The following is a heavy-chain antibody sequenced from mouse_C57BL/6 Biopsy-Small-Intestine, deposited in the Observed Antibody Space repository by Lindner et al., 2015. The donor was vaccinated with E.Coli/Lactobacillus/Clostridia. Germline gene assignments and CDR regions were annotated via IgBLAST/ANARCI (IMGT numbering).Heavy chain of an antibody. CDR2: INAGNGNT. J-gene: IGHJ4*01. D-gene: IGHD1-1*02. V-gene: IGHV1-84*02. CDR1: GYTFTSYA. CDR3: AREGYSYGHFDY. Sequence: SVKVSCKASGYTFTSYAMHWVRQAPGQRLEWMGWINAGNGNTKYSQKFQGRVTITRDTSASTAYMELSSLRSEDTAVYYCAREGYSYGHFDYWGQGTLVTVSS.